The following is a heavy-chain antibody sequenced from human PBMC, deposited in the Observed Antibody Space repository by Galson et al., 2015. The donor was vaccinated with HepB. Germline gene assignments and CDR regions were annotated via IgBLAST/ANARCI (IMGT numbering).Heavy chain of an antibody. CDR2: INCDVSTT. CDR1: GFTFSSNW. Sequence: SLRLSCAASGFTFSSNWMQWVRQAPGKGLEWVSRINCDVSTTSYTDSVKGRFTISRDNAKNTLYLQMNSLRAEDTAVYYCGNGGSSWGQGALVTVSA. V-gene: IGHV3-74*01. J-gene: IGHJ5*02. D-gene: IGHD7-27*01. CDR3: GNGGSS.